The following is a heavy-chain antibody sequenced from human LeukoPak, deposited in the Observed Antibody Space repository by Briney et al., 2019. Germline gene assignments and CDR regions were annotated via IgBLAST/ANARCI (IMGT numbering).Heavy chain of an antibody. V-gene: IGHV3-11*04. CDR2: ISSSGSTI. Sequence: PGGFLRLSCAASGFTFSDYYMSWIRQAPGKGLEWVSYISSSGSTIYYADSVKGRFTISRDNAKNSLYLQMHTLRAEDTAVYYCARGNWNYGGSIDYWGQGTLVTVSS. D-gene: IGHD1-7*01. CDR1: GFTFSDYY. J-gene: IGHJ4*02. CDR3: ARGNWNYGGSIDY.